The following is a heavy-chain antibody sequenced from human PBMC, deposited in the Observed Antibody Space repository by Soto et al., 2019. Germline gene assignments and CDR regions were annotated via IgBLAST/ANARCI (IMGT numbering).Heavy chain of an antibody. CDR2: IIPILGIA. CDR3: ASGSSGYLFDY. V-gene: IGHV1-69*02. D-gene: IGHD5-12*01. Sequence: QVQLVQSGAEVKKPGSSVKVSCKASGGTFSSYTISWVRQAPGQGLEWMGRIIPILGIANYAQKFQGRVTTTADKTKRTAYMELSSLRSEDTAVYYCASGSSGYLFDYWGQGTLVTVSS. J-gene: IGHJ4*02. CDR1: GGTFSSYT.